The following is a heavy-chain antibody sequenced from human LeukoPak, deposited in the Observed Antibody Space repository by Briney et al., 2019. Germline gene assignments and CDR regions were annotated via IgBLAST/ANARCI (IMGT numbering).Heavy chain of an antibody. J-gene: IGHJ4*02. CDR3: AKARLWFGELDY. D-gene: IGHD3-10*01. Sequence: PGGSLRLSCAASGFTFSSYAMSWVRQAPGKGLEWVSAISGSGGSTYYADSVKGRFTISRDNSKNTLYLQMNSLRAEDMAVYYCAKARLWFGELDYWGQGTLVTVSS. CDR2: ISGSGGST. CDR1: GFTFSSYA. V-gene: IGHV3-23*01.